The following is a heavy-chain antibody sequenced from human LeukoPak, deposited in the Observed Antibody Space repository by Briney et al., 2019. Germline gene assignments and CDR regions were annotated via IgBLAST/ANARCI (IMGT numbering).Heavy chain of an antibody. V-gene: IGHV1-18*01. CDR2: ISTYDGDR. CDR3: ARDPTYSSSWSNAFDI. J-gene: IGHJ3*02. Sequence: ASVKVSCKASGYTFSSYGISWVRQAPGQGLEWMGWISTYDGDRNYAQKFQDRVTMTTETSTSTAYMELRSLTSDDTAVYYCARDPTYSSSWSNAFDIWGQGTMVTVS. D-gene: IGHD6-13*01. CDR1: GYTFSSYG.